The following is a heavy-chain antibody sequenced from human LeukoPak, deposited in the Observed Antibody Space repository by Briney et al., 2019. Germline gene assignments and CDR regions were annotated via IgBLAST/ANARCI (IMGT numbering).Heavy chain of an antibody. CDR2: IYYSGST. Sequence: SETLSLTCAVYGGSFSGFYWSWIRQPPGKGLEWIGYIYYSGSTNYNPSLKSRVTISVDTSKNQFSLKLSSVTAADTAVYFCARTTEGGYTYDYFYYYYMDVWGKGTTVTISS. CDR3: ARTTEGGYTYDYFYYYYMDV. J-gene: IGHJ6*03. V-gene: IGHV4-59*01. D-gene: IGHD5-18*01. CDR1: GGSFSGFY.